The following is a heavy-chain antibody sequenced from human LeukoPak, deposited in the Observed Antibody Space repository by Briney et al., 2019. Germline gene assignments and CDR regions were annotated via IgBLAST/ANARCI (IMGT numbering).Heavy chain of an antibody. D-gene: IGHD5/OR15-5a*01. Sequence: SGTLSLTCTVSGYSISSGYYWGWIRQPPGKGLGWIGSIYHSGSTYYNPSLKSRVTISVDTSKNQFSLKLSSVTAADTAVYYCASWDDVYLTPFDYWGQGTLVTVSS. J-gene: IGHJ4*02. CDR2: IYHSGST. CDR1: GYSISSGYY. CDR3: ASWDDVYLTPFDY. V-gene: IGHV4-38-2*02.